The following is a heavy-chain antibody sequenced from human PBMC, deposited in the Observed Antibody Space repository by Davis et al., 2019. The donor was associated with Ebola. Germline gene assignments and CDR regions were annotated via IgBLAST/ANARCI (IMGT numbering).Heavy chain of an antibody. Sequence: GESLKISCAASGFTFSSYGMSWVRQVPGKGLEWVSDISGTRGSTHYADSVKGRFTISRANSKNTLILQMNSLRAEDTALYYCAKGGRIRSPGIGDKWGQGTLVTVSS. CDR1: GFTFSSYG. V-gene: IGHV3-23*01. D-gene: IGHD3-10*01. J-gene: IGHJ4*02. CDR2: ISGTRGST. CDR3: AKGGRIRSPGIGDK.